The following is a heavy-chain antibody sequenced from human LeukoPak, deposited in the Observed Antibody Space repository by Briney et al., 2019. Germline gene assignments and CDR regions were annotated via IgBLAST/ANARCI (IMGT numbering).Heavy chain of an antibody. J-gene: IGHJ4*02. Sequence: ASVKVSCKASGGTFSSYAISWVRQAPGQGLEWMGEIIPIFGTANYAQKFQGRVTITTDESTSTAYMELSSLRSEDTAVYYCARGWNDFHHFDYWGQGTLVTVSS. CDR2: IIPIFGTA. CDR1: GGTFSSYA. D-gene: IGHD1-1*01. V-gene: IGHV1-69*05. CDR3: ARGWNDFHHFDY.